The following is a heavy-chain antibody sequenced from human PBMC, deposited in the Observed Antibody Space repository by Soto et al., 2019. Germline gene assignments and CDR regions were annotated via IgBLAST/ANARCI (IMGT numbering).Heavy chain of an antibody. V-gene: IGHV3-7*01. D-gene: IGHD2-15*01. J-gene: IGHJ6*03. CDR2: IKQDGSEK. CDR3: ARVEDCSGGSCYPYYMDV. Sequence: GGSLNVYCASPWFPFRSYWMRRVLQAPGPGVEWVANIKQDGSEKYYVDSVKGRFTISRDNAKNSLYLQMNSLRAEDTAVYYCARVEDCSGGSCYPYYMDVWGKGTTVTVSS. CDR1: WFPFRSYW.